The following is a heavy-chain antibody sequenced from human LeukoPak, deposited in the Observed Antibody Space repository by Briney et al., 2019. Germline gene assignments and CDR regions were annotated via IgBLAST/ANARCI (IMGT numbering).Heavy chain of an antibody. CDR3: ARDRWGYCSSTSCSNDLNWFDP. V-gene: IGHV4-4*07. D-gene: IGHD2-2*01. Sequence: SETLSLTCTVSGGSISSYYWSWIRQPAGKGLEWIGRIYTSGSTNYNPSLKSRVTMSVDTSKNQFSLKLSSVTAADTAVYYCARDRWGYCSSTSCSNDLNWFDPWGQGTLVTVSS. J-gene: IGHJ5*02. CDR1: GGSISSYY. CDR2: IYTSGST.